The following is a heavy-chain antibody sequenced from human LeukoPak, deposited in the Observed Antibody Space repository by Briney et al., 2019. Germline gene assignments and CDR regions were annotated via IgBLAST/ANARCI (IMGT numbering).Heavy chain of an antibody. V-gene: IGHV4-34*01. Sequence: SETLSLTCAVYGGSFSGYYLSWIRQPPGKGLEWIGEINHSGSTNYNPSLKSRVTISVDTSKNQFSLKLSSVTAPDTAVYYGARATYSSSLGYWGEGTLVTVSS. CDR2: INHSGST. CDR3: ARATYSSSLGY. CDR1: GGSFSGYY. J-gene: IGHJ4*02. D-gene: IGHD6-13*01.